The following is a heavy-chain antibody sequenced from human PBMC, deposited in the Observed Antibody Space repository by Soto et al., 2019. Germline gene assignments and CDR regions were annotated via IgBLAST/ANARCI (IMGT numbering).Heavy chain of an antibody. CDR2: ISAYNGDT. D-gene: IGHD6-19*01. CDR1: GYIFTNHG. J-gene: IGHJ5*02. CDR3: ARDPSNSSGHRIWFDP. Sequence: ASVKVSCKASGYIFTNHGINWVRQAPGQGLEWMGWISAYNGDTNYAQNLQGRVTMTTDTSTRTAYMELRSLRSDDTAVYYCARDPSNSSGHRIWFDPRGQGTLVTVSS. V-gene: IGHV1-18*04.